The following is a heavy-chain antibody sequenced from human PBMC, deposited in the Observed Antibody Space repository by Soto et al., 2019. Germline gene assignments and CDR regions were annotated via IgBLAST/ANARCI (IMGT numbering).Heavy chain of an antibody. CDR2: ISYDATKK. CDR3: ARDLEVAVTGNFDY. D-gene: IGHD6-19*01. V-gene: IGHV3-30*03. J-gene: IGHJ4*02. Sequence: QVPLVESGGGVVQPGRSLRLSCAASEFSFRSYGMHWVRQAPGTGLEWVALISYDATKKYYADSVNGRFTISRDNSTNTLYPHMNGLTAEDTAVYYCARDLEVAVTGNFDYWGQGTLVTVSS. CDR1: EFSFRSYG.